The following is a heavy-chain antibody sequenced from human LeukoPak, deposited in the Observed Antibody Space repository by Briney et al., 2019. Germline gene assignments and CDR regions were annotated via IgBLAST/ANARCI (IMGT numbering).Heavy chain of an antibody. CDR3: ARAPFCSSTSCPNVIDY. CDR1: GFTFGDYY. Sequence: GGSLRLSCAASGFTFGDYYMSWIRQAPGKGLEWVSYISSSGSTIYYADSVKGRFTISRDNAKNSLYLQMNSLRAEDTAVYYCARAPFCSSTSCPNVIDYWGQGTLVTVSS. V-gene: IGHV3-11*01. CDR2: ISSSGSTI. D-gene: IGHD2-2*01. J-gene: IGHJ4*02.